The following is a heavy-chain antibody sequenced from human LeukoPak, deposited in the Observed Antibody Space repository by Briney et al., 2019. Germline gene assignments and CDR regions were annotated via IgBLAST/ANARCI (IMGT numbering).Heavy chain of an antibody. V-gene: IGHV4-4*07. CDR1: GGSISSYY. D-gene: IGHD3-22*01. Sequence: SETLSLTCTVSGGSISSYYWSWIRQPAGKGLEWIGRIYTSGSTNYNLSLKSRVTMSVDTSKNQFSLKLSSVTAADTAVYYCARQLGYDSSGYYYGGEFDYWGQGTLVTVSS. J-gene: IGHJ4*02. CDR3: ARQLGYDSSGYYYGGEFDY. CDR2: IYTSGST.